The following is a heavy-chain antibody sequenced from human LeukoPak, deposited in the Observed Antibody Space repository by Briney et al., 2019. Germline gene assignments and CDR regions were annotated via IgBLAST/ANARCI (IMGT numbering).Heavy chain of an antibody. CDR1: GGSISSSSYY. V-gene: IGHV4-39*07. D-gene: IGHD4-17*01. CDR3: AGVRKTPTTVTTSYYYYGMDV. J-gene: IGHJ6*02. Sequence: PETLSLTCTVSGGSISSSSYYWGWIRQPPGKGLEWIGSIYYSGSTYYNPSLKSRVTISVDTPKNQFSLKLSSVTAADTAVYYCAGVRKTPTTVTTSYYYYGMDVWGQGTTVTVSS. CDR2: IYYSGST.